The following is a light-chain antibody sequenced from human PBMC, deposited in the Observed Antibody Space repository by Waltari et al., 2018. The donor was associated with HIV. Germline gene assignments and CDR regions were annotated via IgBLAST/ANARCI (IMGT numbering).Light chain of an antibody. CDR2: SNH. Sequence: QSVLTQPPSASGTPGQRVTISCSGSSSNIGSNIVNWFQQLPGTAPKPRIYSNHHRPSGVPGRFSGSKSGTSASLAISGLQSEDEADYYCAAWDDSLNGPVFGGGTKLTVL. CDR3: AAWDDSLNGPV. CDR1: SSNIGSNI. J-gene: IGLJ2*01. V-gene: IGLV1-44*01.